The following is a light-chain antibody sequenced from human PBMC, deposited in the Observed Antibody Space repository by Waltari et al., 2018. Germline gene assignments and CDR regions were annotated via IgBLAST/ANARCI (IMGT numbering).Light chain of an antibody. J-gene: IGLJ3*02. CDR2: DVN. CDR1: SSDVGRFTY. CDR3: CSYAGSYTLV. V-gene: IGLV2-11*01. Sequence: QSALTQPRSVSGSPGQSVTISCTGTSSDVGRFTYVLWHQQHPGKAPKLMIYDVNKRPSGVPDRFSGSKSGNTASLTISGLQAEDEADYYCCSYAGSYTLVFGGGTKLTVL.